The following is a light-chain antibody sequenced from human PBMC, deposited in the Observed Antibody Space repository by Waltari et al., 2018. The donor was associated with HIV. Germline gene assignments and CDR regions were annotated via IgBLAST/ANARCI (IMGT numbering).Light chain of an antibody. Sequence: QSALTQPRSVSGSPGQSVTLSCTGTSSYVGGYNYVSWYQQHPGKAPKLMIFDVSKRPSGVPDRFSGSKSGNTASLTISGLQAEDEADYYCCSYAGSYTYVFGTGSEVTVL. J-gene: IGLJ1*01. CDR2: DVS. CDR1: SSYVGGYNY. V-gene: IGLV2-11*01. CDR3: CSYAGSYTYV.